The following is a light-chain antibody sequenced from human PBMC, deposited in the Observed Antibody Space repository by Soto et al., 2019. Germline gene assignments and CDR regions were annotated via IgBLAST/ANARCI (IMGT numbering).Light chain of an antibody. CDR1: QSVSSSY. J-gene: IGKJ1*01. Sequence: NLCAQSPGTPSLSPGEKATLSPSAIQSVSSSYLAWYQQKPGQAPRLLIYGASSRATGIPDRFSGSGSGTDFTLTISRLEPEDFAVYYCQQYGSSPWTFGQGTKV. V-gene: IGKV3-20*01. CDR2: GAS. CDR3: QQYGSSPWT.